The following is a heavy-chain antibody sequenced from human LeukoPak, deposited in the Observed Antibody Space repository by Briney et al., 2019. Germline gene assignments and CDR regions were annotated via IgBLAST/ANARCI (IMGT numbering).Heavy chain of an antibody. CDR3: ARGNIVVVTAINWFDP. Sequence: SETLSLTCAVYGGSFSGYYWSWIRQPPGKGLEWIGEINHSGSTNYNPSLKSRVTISVDTSKNQFSLKLSSVTAADTAVYYCARGNIVVVTAINWFDPWGQGTLVTASS. V-gene: IGHV4-34*01. CDR2: INHSGST. D-gene: IGHD2-21*02. J-gene: IGHJ5*02. CDR1: GGSFSGYY.